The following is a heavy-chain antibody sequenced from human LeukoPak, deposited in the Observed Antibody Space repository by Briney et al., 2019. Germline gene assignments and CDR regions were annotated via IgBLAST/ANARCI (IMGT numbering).Heavy chain of an antibody. CDR1: GFTFSNYS. J-gene: IGHJ4*02. D-gene: IGHD5-24*01. V-gene: IGHV3-21*01. Sequence: TGGSLRLSCAASGFTFSNYSMNWARQAPGKGLKGVSSISSRSSYIYYADSVKGRFTISRDNAKNSLYLQMNSLRAEDTAVYYCARGGYGYNFFDYWGQGTLVTVSS. CDR2: ISSRSSYI. CDR3: ARGGYGYNFFDY.